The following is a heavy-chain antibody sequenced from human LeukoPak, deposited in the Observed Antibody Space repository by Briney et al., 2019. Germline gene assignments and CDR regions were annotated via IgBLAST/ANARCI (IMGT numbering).Heavy chain of an antibody. Sequence: ASVKVSCKASGYTFTGYYMHCVRQAPGQGLEWMGWINPNSGGTNYAQKSQGRVTMTRDTSISTAYMELSRLRSDDTAVYYCARDRVAARNWFDPWGQGTLVTVSS. CDR3: ARDRVAARNWFDP. D-gene: IGHD6-13*01. CDR1: GYTFTGYY. V-gene: IGHV1-2*02. J-gene: IGHJ5*02. CDR2: INPNSGGT.